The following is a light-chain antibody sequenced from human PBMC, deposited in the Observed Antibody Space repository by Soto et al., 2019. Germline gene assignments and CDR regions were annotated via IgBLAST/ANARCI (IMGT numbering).Light chain of an antibody. Sequence: DIRMTQSPSSLSVSVGDGVTITCRASETINNYLNWYQQKPGRAPKLLIHAASTLQSGVPSRFSGSGSGTDFTLTSSSLQPEEGATYSCQQSYTTPWTFGLGTRVEI. CDR1: ETINNY. J-gene: IGKJ1*01. CDR2: AAS. CDR3: QQSYTTPWT. V-gene: IGKV1-39*01.